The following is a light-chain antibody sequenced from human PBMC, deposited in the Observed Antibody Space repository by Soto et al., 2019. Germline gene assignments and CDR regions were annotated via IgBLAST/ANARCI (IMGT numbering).Light chain of an antibody. J-gene: IGKJ1*01. V-gene: IGKV1-8*01. Sequence: AIRMTQSPSSLSASTGDSVTITCRASQGISSYLAWYQQKPGKATKLLIYAASTLQSGVPSRFSGSGSGTDFTLTISCLQSEDFATYYCQQYYSYPRTVGQGNKVDIK. CDR2: AAS. CDR3: QQYYSYPRT. CDR1: QGISSY.